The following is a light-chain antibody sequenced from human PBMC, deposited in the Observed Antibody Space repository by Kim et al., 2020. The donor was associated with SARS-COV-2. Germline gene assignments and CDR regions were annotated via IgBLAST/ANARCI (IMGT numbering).Light chain of an antibody. V-gene: IGKV1-12*01. CDR3: LQSNNFPIT. Sequence: DVQMTQSPSSVSASVGDRVIITCRASQGIASWLAWYQQKPGKAPRLLVFAASALQDGVPSRFSGSGFGTHFTLTINSLQPEDFATYYCLQSNNFPITFGQGTRLEIK. CDR1: QGIASW. CDR2: AAS. J-gene: IGKJ5*01.